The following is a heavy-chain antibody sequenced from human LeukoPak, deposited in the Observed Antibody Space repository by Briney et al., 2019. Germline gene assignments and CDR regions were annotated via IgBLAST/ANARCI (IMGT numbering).Heavy chain of an antibody. D-gene: IGHD6-19*01. CDR2: ISTSGGTT. J-gene: IGHJ4*02. CDR3: AKSLGYSSGL. Sequence: GGSLGLSCAASGFTFSNYAMTWVRQAPGKGLEWVSGISTSGGTTYYADSVKGRFTISRDNSKNTLDLQMNSLRAEDTAVYYCAKSLGYSSGLWGQGTLVTVSS. V-gene: IGHV3-23*01. CDR1: GFTFSNYA.